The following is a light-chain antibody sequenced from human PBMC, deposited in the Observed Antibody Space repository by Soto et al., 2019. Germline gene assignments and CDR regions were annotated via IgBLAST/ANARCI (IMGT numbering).Light chain of an antibody. J-gene: IGKJ1*01. CDR1: QSISSN. V-gene: IGKV3-15*01. CDR2: GAS. CDR3: QQYNIWPWT. Sequence: EIVMTQSPATLSVSPWEIATLSCRASQSISSNLAWYQQKPGPAPRLLIYGASTRATGIPARFSGSGSGTEFTLTISSLQSDDFAGYYCQQYNIWPWTFGQGTKVDIK.